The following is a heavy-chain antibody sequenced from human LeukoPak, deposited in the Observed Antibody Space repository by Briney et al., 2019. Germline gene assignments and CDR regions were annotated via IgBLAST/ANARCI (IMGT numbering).Heavy chain of an antibody. CDR2: IKSKTDGGTT. D-gene: IGHD3-22*01. CDR1: GFTFSNAW. V-gene: IGHV3-15*01. J-gene: IGHJ4*02. Sequence: GGSLRLSCAASGFTFSNAWMSWVRQAPGKGLEWVGRIKSKTDGGTTDYAAPVKGRFTISRDDSKNTLYLQMNSLKTEDTAVYYCTTFSLYYYDSSGYYGVDYWGQGTLVTVSS. CDR3: TTFSLYYYDSSGYYGVDY.